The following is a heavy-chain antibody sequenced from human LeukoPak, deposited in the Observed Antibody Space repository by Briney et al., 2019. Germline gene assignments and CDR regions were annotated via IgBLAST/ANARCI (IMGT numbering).Heavy chain of an antibody. CDR2: VSYDGGSK. J-gene: IGHJ3*02. CDR1: GFTVSSNY. D-gene: IGHD1-1*01. V-gene: IGHV3-30-3*01. CDR3: ARGQNWNDGGAFDI. Sequence: PGGSLRLSCAASGFTVSSNYMSWVRQGPGKGLEWVALVSYDGGSKYYADSVKGRITISRDNAKNSLYLQMNSLRAEDTAVYYCARGQNWNDGGAFDIWGQGTMVTVSS.